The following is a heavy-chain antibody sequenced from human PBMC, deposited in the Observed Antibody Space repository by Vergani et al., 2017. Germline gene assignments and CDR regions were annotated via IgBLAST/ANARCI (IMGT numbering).Heavy chain of an antibody. CDR2: IYYSGST. J-gene: IGHJ6*02. CDR3: ARDRTRYCSSTSCYRGPGRYYYYYGMDV. CDR1: GGSISSSSYY. V-gene: IGHV4-39*07. Sequence: QLQLQESGPGLVKPSETLSLTCTVSGGSISSSSYYWGWIRQPPGKGLEWIGSIYYSGSTYYNPSLKSRVTISVDTSKNQFSLKLSSVTAADTAVYYCARDRTRYCSSTSCYRGPGRYYYYYGMDVWGQGTTVTVSS. D-gene: IGHD2-2*01.